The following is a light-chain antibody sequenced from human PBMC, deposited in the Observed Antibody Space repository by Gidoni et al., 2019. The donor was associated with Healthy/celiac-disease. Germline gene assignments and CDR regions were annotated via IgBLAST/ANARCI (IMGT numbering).Light chain of an antibody. CDR2: GAS. CDR3: QQYGSSRIFT. J-gene: IGKJ3*01. V-gene: IGKV3-20*01. Sequence: EILLTQSPGTLSLSPGERATLSCRASQSVSSSYLAWYQQKPGQAPRLLIYGASSRATGIPDRFSGSGSGTDFTLTISRLEPEDFAVYYCQQYGSSRIFTFGPGTKVDIK. CDR1: QSVSSSY.